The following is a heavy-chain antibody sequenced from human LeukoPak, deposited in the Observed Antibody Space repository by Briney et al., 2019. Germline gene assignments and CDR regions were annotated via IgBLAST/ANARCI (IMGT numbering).Heavy chain of an antibody. CDR1: GGILRSYV. CDR2: IIPIFGTA. CDR3: AKGRYGSGSYEYFDY. V-gene: IGHV1-69*13. D-gene: IGHD3-10*01. Sequence: AVNVSCKASGGILRSYVNSWVRQAAGKGLEWMGGIIPIFGTANYAQKFQGRVTIAADESTSTAYMELSSLRSEDTAVYCCAKGRYGSGSYEYFDYWGQGTLVTVSS. J-gene: IGHJ4*02.